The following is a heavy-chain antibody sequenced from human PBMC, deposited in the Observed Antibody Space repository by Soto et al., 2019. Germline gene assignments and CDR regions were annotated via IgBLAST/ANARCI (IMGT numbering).Heavy chain of an antibody. V-gene: IGHV4-30-4*01. J-gene: IGHJ4*02. CDR3: ARDRSNSPDYFDY. D-gene: IGHD6-6*01. CDR1: GGSIRSDDYY. CDR2: IYYSGRT. Sequence: SETLSLTCTVSGGSIRSDDYYWSWIRQPPGKGLEWIGYIYYSGRTDYNPSLKSRVFISIDTSKNQFSLNLNSVSAADTAVYYCARDRSNSPDYFDYWGQGTLVTVSS.